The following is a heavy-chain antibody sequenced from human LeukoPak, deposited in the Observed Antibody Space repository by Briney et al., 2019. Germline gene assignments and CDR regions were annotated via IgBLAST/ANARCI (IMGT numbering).Heavy chain of an antibody. J-gene: IGHJ4*02. CDR2: ISAYNGNT. V-gene: IGHV1-18*01. D-gene: IGHD6-13*01. CDR3: ARNRLAAASTLGPSAY. Sequence: ASVKVSCKASGYTFTSYGISWVRQAPGQGLEWMGWISAYNGNTNYAQKLQGRVTMTTDTSTSTAYMELRSLRSDDTAVYYCARNRLAAASTLGPSAYWGRGTLVTVSS. CDR1: GYTFTSYG.